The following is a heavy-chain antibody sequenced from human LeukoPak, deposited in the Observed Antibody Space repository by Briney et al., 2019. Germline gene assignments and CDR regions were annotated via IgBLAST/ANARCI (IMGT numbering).Heavy chain of an antibody. CDR1: GFNFRSYG. CDR3: AREVGYCSSTSCRRAY. Sequence: GGSLRLSCAASGFNFRSYGMHWVRQAPGKGLEWVANIKQDGSEKYYVDSVKGRFTISRDNAKNSLYLQMNSLRAEDTAVYYCAREVGYCSSTSCRRAYWGQGTLVTVSS. D-gene: IGHD2-2*01. V-gene: IGHV3-7*01. CDR2: IKQDGSEK. J-gene: IGHJ4*02.